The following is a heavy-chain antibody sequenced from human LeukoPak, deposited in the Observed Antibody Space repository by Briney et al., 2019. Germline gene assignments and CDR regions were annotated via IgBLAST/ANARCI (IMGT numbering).Heavy chain of an antibody. CDR3: ARIEDYGGNTVNY. D-gene: IGHD4-23*01. J-gene: IGHJ4*02. CDR1: GGSISSYY. CDR2: IYYSGST. V-gene: IGHV4-59*01. Sequence: PSETLSLTCTVSGGSISSYYWSWIRQPPGKGLEWIGYIYYSGSTNYNPSLKSRVTISVDTSKNQFSLKLSSVTAADTAVYYCARIEDYGGNTVNYWGQGTLVTVSS.